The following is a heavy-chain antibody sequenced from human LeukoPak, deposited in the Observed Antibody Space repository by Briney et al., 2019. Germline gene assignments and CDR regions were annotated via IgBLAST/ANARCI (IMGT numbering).Heavy chain of an antibody. CDR1: GYTFTGYY. J-gene: IGHJ3*02. CDR3: ARAYYDFWSGYSPADAFDI. CDR2: INPNSGGT. Sequence: ASVKVSCKASGYTFTGYYMHWVRQAPGQGLEWMGWINPNSGGTNYAQKFQGRVTMTRDTSISTAYMELSRLRSDDMAVYYCARAYYDFWSGYSPADAFDIWGQGTMVTVSS. V-gene: IGHV1-2*02. D-gene: IGHD3-3*01.